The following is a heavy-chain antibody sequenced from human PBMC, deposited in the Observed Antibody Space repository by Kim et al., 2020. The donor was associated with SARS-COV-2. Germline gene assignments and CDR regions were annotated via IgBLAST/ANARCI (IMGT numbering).Heavy chain of an antibody. CDR3: SGEWRSETHVFDI. CDR1: GFTFSTYT. V-gene: IGHV3-30*04. Sequence: GGSLRLSCAASGFTFSTYTMHWVRQAPGKGLEWVAAILYDGSDRYYADSVKGRFTISRDTSKDTLYLQMNSLRAEDTAVYYCSGEWRSETHVFDIWGQGTMVTVSS. D-gene: IGHD3-3*01. CDR2: ILYDGSDR. J-gene: IGHJ3*02.